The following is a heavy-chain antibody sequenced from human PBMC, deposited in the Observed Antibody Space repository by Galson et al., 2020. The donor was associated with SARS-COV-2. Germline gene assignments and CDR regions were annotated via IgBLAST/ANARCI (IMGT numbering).Heavy chain of an antibody. CDR2: LHYSGTT. V-gene: IGHV4-59*01. Sequence: SETLSLTCTVSGGSLNNFYWSWIRQSPGKGLEWIGSLHYSGTTNYNPSLKSRVTISVDTSKNHFSLRLSSVTAADTAVYYCARGLLEVYYYGMDLWGQGITVNVSS. CDR1: GGSLNNFY. J-gene: IGHJ6*02. CDR3: ARGLLEVYYYGMDL.